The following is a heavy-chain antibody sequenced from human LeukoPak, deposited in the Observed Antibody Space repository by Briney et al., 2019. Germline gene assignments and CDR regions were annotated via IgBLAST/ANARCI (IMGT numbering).Heavy chain of an antibody. D-gene: IGHD6-19*01. CDR2: IYTSGST. Sequence: SETLSLTCTVSGGSISSYYWSWIRQPAGKGLEWIGRIYTSGSTNCNPSLKSRVTMSVDTSKNQFSLKLSSVTAADTAVYYCARSGYSSGWDTSYGMDVWGQGTTVTVSS. CDR3: ARSGYSSGWDTSYGMDV. V-gene: IGHV4-4*07. CDR1: GGSISSYY. J-gene: IGHJ6*02.